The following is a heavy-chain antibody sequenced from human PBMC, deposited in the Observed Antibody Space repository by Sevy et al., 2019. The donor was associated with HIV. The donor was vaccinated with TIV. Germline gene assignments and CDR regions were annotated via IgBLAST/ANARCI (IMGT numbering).Heavy chain of an antibody. CDR3: ARYPIVVVPAAEYYFDY. D-gene: IGHD2-2*01. J-gene: IGHJ4*02. V-gene: IGHV5-51*03. CDR1: GYTFSNYW. Sequence: GKSLKISCKGSGYTFSNYWIGWVRQMPGKGLEWMGVIYPGDSDTRYSSSFQGQVNISADKSSSTAYLQWSSLKTSDTAIYYCARYPIVVVPAAEYYFDYWGQGTLVTVSS. CDR2: IYPGDSDT.